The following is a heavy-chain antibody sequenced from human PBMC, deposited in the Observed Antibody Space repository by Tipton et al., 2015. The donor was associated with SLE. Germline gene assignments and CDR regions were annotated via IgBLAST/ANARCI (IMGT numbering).Heavy chain of an antibody. Sequence: TLSLTCTVSGGSISSGDYYWSWIRQSPGKGLEWIGYIYYNGNTYYNPSLKSRVTISVDTSKNQFSLKLTSVTAADTAVYYCASHDIVLQSWGQGTLVTVSS. D-gene: IGHD5-12*01. CDR3: ASHDIVLQS. V-gene: IGHV4-30-4*08. J-gene: IGHJ4*02. CDR1: GGSISSGDYY. CDR2: IYYNGNT.